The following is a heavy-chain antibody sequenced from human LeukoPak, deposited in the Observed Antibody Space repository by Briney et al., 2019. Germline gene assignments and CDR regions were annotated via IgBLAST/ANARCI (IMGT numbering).Heavy chain of an antibody. V-gene: IGHV4-61*02. Sequence: SQTLSLTCTVSGGSISSVTYFWTWIRQPAGKGLEWIRRIDTSGSTNYNPSLKSRVTISVDTSKNQFSLKLSFVTAADTAVYYCARVAYYYDNSGYHYYFDYWGQGTLVTVSS. CDR1: GGSISSVTYF. CDR2: IDTSGST. CDR3: ARVAYYYDNSGYHYYFDY. J-gene: IGHJ4*02. D-gene: IGHD3-22*01.